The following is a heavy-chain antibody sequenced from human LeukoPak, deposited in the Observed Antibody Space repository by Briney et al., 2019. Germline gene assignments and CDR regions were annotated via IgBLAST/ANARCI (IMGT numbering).Heavy chain of an antibody. V-gene: IGHV4-34*01. CDR3: ARGHYDSGVYFYGIRAYYFDY. D-gene: IGHD3-22*01. Sequence: SEILSLTCAVYGESFSGHYWSFIRQTPGKGLEWIGEINHSGRINYNPSLMGRVTISVDTSKNQFSLKLSSVTAADTAVYYCARGHYDSGVYFYGIRAYYFDYWGQGTLVTVSS. CDR1: GESFSGHY. J-gene: IGHJ4*02. CDR2: INHSGRI.